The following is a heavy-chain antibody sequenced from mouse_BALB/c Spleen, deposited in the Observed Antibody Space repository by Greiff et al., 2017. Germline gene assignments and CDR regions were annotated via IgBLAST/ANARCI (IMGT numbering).Heavy chain of an antibody. V-gene: IGHV5-9-4*01. CDR3: ATYDGYYYAMDY. Sequence: VQLKESGGGLVKPGGSLKLSCAASGFTFSSYAMSWVRQSPEKRLEWVAEISSGGSYTYYPDTVTGRFTISRDNARNTLYLEMSSLRSEDTAMYYCATYDGYYYAMDYWGQGTSVTVSS. D-gene: IGHD2-3*01. CDR2: ISSGGSYT. CDR1: GFTFSSYA. J-gene: IGHJ4*01.